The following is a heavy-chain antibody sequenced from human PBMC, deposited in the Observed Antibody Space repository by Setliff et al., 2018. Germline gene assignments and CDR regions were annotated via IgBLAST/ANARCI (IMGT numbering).Heavy chain of an antibody. Sequence: ASVKVSCKASGYTFTSYGISWVRQAPGQGLEWMGWISAYNGNTNYAQKPQGRVTMTTDTSTSTAYMELRSLRSDDTAVYYCARVRAGHFYFDYWGQGTLVTVSS. J-gene: IGHJ4*02. CDR1: GYTFTSYG. CDR3: ARVRAGHFYFDY. V-gene: IGHV1-18*01. CDR2: ISAYNGNT. D-gene: IGHD6-25*01.